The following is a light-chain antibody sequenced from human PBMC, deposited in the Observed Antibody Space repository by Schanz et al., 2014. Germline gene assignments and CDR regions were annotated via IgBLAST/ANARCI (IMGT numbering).Light chain of an antibody. V-gene: IGKV3-20*01. Sequence: EIVLTQSPATLSLSPGERATLSCRASQSVSSYLAWYQQKPGQAPRLLIHGASSRATGIPDRFSGSGAGTDFTLTISRLEPEDFAVYYCQQYGSSPLTFGGGTKVEI. CDR3: QQYGSSPLT. J-gene: IGKJ4*01. CDR1: QSVSSY. CDR2: GAS.